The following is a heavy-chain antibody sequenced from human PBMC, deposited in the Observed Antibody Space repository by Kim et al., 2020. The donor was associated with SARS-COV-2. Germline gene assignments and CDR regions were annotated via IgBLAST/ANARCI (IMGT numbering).Heavy chain of an antibody. CDR1: GGSFSGYY. CDR2: INHSGST. J-gene: IGHJ6*02. D-gene: IGHD3-10*01. Sequence: SETLSLTCAVYGGSFSGYYWSWIRQPPGKGLEWIGEINHSGSTNYNPSLKSRVTISVDTSKNQFSLKLSSVTAADTAVYYCARGLVGRDIRYRNYYYYGMDVWGQGTTVTVSS. CDR3: ARGLVGRDIRYRNYYYYGMDV. V-gene: IGHV4-34*01.